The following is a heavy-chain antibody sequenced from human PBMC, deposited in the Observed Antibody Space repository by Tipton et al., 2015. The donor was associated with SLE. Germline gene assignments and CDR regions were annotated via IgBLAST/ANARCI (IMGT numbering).Heavy chain of an antibody. Sequence: SLRLSCAASGFTFSNYAMHWVRQAPGKGLEWVALISYAGSNKYYADSVKGRFTISRDNSKNRLYLQMKSLRAEDTAVYYCARNPPGSYRAEYFQHWGQGTLVTVSS. CDR3: ARNPPGSYRAEYFQH. CDR2: ISYAGSNK. J-gene: IGHJ1*01. V-gene: IGHV3-30-3*01. CDR1: GFTFSNYA. D-gene: IGHD1-26*01.